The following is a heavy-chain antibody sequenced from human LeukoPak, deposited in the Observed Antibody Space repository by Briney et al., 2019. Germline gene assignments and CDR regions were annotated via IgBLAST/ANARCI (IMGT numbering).Heavy chain of an antibody. J-gene: IGHJ3*02. V-gene: IGHV3-33*01. CDR3: ARDYWARYYYYDSSLGAFDI. CDR2: IWYDGSNK. Sequence: GGSLRLSCAASGFTFSSYGMHWVRQAPGKGLEWVAVIWYDGSNKYYADSVEGRFTISRDNSKNTLYLQMNSLRAEDTAVYYCARDYWARYYYYDSSLGAFDIWGQGTMVTVSS. D-gene: IGHD3-22*01. CDR1: GFTFSSYG.